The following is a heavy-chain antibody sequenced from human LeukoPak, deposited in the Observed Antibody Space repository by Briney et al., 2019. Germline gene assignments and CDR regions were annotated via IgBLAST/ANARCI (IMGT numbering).Heavy chain of an antibody. J-gene: IGHJ4*02. CDR3: ARVRIWFGELHY. D-gene: IGHD3-10*01. Sequence: GGSLRLSCLASGFTFSRYSMKWARQAPGKGLEWVANIKQDGSEKYYVDSVKGRFTISRDNAKNSLYLQMNSLRAEDTAVYYCARVRIWFGELHYWGQGTLVTVSS. CDR1: GFTFSRYS. V-gene: IGHV3-7*01. CDR2: IKQDGSEK.